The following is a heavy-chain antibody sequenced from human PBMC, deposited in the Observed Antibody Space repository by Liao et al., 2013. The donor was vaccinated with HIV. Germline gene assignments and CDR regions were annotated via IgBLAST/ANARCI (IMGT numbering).Heavy chain of an antibody. CDR3: ARIGGSYDSSGYTEYFQH. J-gene: IGHJ1*01. V-gene: IGHV4-61*02. CDR1: GDSISSRDYY. Sequence: QVQLQESGPGLVKPSQTLSLTCTVSGDSISSRDYYWNWIRQPAGKGLEWIGRIYTSGSTNYNPSLKSRVTMSIDTYKKQFSLKLTSVTAADTAVYYCARIGGSYDSSGYTEYFQHWGQGTLVTVSS. D-gene: IGHD3-22*01. CDR2: IYTSGST.